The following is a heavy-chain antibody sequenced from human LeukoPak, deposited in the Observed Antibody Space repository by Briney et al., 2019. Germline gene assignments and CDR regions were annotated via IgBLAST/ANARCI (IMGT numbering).Heavy chain of an antibody. D-gene: IGHD1-26*01. J-gene: IGHJ4*02. CDR3: AKARGSNSGSYNY. CDR2: ISGSGGST. CDR1: GFTFSSYW. V-gene: IGHV3-23*01. Sequence: GGSLRLSCAASGFTFSSYWMSWVRQAPGKGLEWVSAISGSGGSTYYADSVKGRFTISRDNSKNTLYLQMNSLRAEDTAVYYCAKARGSNSGSYNYWGQGTLVTVSS.